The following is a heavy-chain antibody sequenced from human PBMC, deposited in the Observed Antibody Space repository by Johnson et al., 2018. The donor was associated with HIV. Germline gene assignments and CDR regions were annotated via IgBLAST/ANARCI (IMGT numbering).Heavy chain of an antibody. D-gene: IGHD3-9*01. CDR1: GFTFSSYG. CDR3: ARDGRDLVTRVSFDI. CDR2: ISYDGRNK. V-gene: IGHV3-30*03. J-gene: IGHJ3*02. Sequence: QMLLVESGGGVVQPGGSLRLSCAASGFTFSSYGMHWVRQAPGKGLEWVAVISYDGRNKYYTDSVKGRFIISRDNPKNMTNLQMNGLSDEDTADYYCARDGRDLVTRVSFDIWGQGTVVTVSS.